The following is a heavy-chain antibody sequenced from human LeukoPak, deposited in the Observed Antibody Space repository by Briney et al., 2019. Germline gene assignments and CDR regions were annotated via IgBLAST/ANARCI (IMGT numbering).Heavy chain of an antibody. CDR1: GFTFSSYW. CDR2: INTDGSDS. Sequence: GGSLRLSCVASGFTFSSYWMHWVRQAPGKGLVWVSRINTDGSDSTYADSVKGRYTTSRDNAKNTLYLQMNGLTAADTAVYYCARAGAVGVAGTYYFDYWGQGTLVTVSS. V-gene: IGHV3-74*01. D-gene: IGHD1-7*01. CDR3: ARAGAVGVAGTYYFDY. J-gene: IGHJ4*02.